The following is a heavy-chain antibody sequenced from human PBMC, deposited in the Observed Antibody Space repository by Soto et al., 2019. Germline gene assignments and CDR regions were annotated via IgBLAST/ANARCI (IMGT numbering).Heavy chain of an antibody. CDR3: ASLFARAYSPRAFDY. V-gene: IGHV3-74*01. CDR2: VKSDGTTA. J-gene: IGHJ4*02. D-gene: IGHD2-15*01. CDR1: GFAFPSYW. Sequence: PVGSLRPSCEASGFAFPSYWMHWVRQAPGKGLVWVAGVKSDGTTATYADSVRGRFTISRDNAKNTLYLQMNSLSAEDTAVYYCASLFARAYSPRAFDYWGQGTQVTVSS.